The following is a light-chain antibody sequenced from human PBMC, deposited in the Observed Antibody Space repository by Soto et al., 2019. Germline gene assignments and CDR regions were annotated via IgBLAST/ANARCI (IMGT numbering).Light chain of an antibody. CDR1: SSDVGAYNY. CDR3: SSFAGSSNVI. J-gene: IGLJ2*01. CDR2: EVS. Sequence: SALTQPPSASGSPGQSVTFSCIGTSSDVGAYNYVSWYQQHPGKAPKLMIYEVSKRPSGVPDRFSGSKSANTASLTVSGLQAEDEADYYCSSFAGSSNVIFGGGTKLTVL. V-gene: IGLV2-8*01.